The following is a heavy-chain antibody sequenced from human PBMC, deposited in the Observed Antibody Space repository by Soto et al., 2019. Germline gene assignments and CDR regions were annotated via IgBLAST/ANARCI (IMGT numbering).Heavy chain of an antibody. CDR1: GDTFTTYD. Sequence: GASVKVSCKASGDTFTTYDINWVRQATGHGLEWMGWINPNSGNISYAQRFQGRVTMTRDTAIRTAYMEVSSLRSDDPAVYYCARGRASGSYYLLDYWGQGTLVTVSS. V-gene: IGHV1-8*01. D-gene: IGHD3-10*01. J-gene: IGHJ4*02. CDR2: INPNSGNI. CDR3: ARGRASGSYYLLDY.